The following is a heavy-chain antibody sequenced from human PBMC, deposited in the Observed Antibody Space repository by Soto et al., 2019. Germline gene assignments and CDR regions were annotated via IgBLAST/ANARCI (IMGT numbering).Heavy chain of an antibody. Sequence: PGGSLRLSCEASGFALSDYAMHWVRQAPGEGLEWVAIISYDGSEKKYADSVKGRFTISRDNSKDTVYLQMSSLTGNDTAVYYCARDLLAAYSHSGMIDLWGQGTLVTVSS. CDR3: ARDLLAAYSHSGMIDL. CDR2: ISYDGSEK. CDR1: GFALSDYA. J-gene: IGHJ5*02. D-gene: IGHD3-10*01. V-gene: IGHV3-30*14.